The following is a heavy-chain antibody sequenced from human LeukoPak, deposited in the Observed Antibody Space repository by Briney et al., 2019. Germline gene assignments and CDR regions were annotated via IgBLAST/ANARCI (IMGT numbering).Heavy chain of an antibody. V-gene: IGHV3-21*04. CDR1: GFSFTDYA. D-gene: IGHD3-16*02. CDR3: VKRLTLGDLSIKGAFAL. Sequence: GGSLRLSCAPSGFSFTDYAMHWLRQAPGNGLERVSSISSTYTDYIKYPDSVKGRFTISGDTSENTLFLQMHSLRVEDSAMYYCVKRLTLGDLSIKGAFALWGRGTMVTVAA. CDR2: ISSTYTDYI. J-gene: IGHJ3*01.